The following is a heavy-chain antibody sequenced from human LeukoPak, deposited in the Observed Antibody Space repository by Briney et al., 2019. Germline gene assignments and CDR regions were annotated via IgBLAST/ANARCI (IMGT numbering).Heavy chain of an antibody. D-gene: IGHD3-10*01. CDR1: GGSISSSSYY. Sequence: PSETLSLTCTVSGGSISSSSYYWGWIRQPPGKGLEWIGSIYHSGRTFYNPSLKSRVTISVDTSKNQFSLKLSSVTAADTAVYYCARDFRLYYGSGSTYYFDYWGQGTLVTVSS. V-gene: IGHV4-39*07. J-gene: IGHJ4*02. CDR2: IYHSGRT. CDR3: ARDFRLYYGSGSTYYFDY.